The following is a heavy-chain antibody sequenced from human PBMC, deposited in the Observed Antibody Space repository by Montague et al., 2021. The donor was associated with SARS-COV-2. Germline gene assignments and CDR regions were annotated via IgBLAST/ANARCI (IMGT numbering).Heavy chain of an antibody. CDR3: ARHGGDILTGYYKFWWFDH. V-gene: IGHV5-10-1*01. J-gene: IGHJ5*02. Sequence: QSGAEVKKPGESLRISCKGSGYSFTSYWISWVRQMPGKGLEWMGRIDPSDSYTNYSPSFQGHVTISADKSISTAYLQWSSLKASDTAMYYCARHGGDILTGYYKFWWFDHWGQGTLVTVSS. CDR2: IDPSDSYT. CDR1: GYSFTSYW. D-gene: IGHD3-9*01.